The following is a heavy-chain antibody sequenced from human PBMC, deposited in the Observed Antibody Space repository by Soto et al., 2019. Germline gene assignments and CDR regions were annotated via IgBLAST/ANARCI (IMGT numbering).Heavy chain of an antibody. CDR3: AREHIAAADNYYYYYYMDV. V-gene: IGHV1-8*01. J-gene: IGHJ6*03. D-gene: IGHD6-13*01. Sequence: ASVKVSCKASGYTFTSYDINWVRQATGQGLEWMGWMNPNSGNTGYAQKFQGRVTMTRNTSIGTAYMELSSLRSEDTAVYYCAREHIAAADNYYYYYYMDVWGKGTTVTVSS. CDR1: GYTFTSYD. CDR2: MNPNSGNT.